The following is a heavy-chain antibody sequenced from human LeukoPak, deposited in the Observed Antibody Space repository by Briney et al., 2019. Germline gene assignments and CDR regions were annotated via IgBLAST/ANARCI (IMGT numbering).Heavy chain of an antibody. CDR3: ARAQQWLGTLDY. CDR2: ISYDAKVK. CDR1: GFTFSSYT. Sequence: GGSLRLSCAASGFTFSSYTMHWVRQAPGKVLEWVAVISYDAKVKFYADSVKGRFTISRDNSDNTLYLQMNSLRAEDTAVYYCARAQQWLGTLDYWGQGTLVTVSS. D-gene: IGHD6-19*01. J-gene: IGHJ4*02. V-gene: IGHV3-30*04.